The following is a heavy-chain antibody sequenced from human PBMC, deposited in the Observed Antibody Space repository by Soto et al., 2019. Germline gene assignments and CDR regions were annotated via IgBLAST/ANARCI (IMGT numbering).Heavy chain of an antibody. CDR3: ARVGGTVAPDAFDI. CDR2: IKQDGSEK. D-gene: IGHD6-19*01. CDR1: GFTFSSYW. Sequence: SLRLSCAASGFTFSSYWMSWVRQAPGKGLEWVANIKQDGSEKYYVDSVKGRFTISRDNAKNSLYLQMNSLRAEDTAVYYCARVGGTVAPDAFDIWGQGTMVTVSS. J-gene: IGHJ3*02. V-gene: IGHV3-7*01.